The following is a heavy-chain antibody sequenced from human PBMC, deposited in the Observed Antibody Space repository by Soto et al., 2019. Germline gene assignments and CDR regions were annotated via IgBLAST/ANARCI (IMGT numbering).Heavy chain of an antibody. J-gene: IGHJ6*02. CDR3: AGSSPLDYYYYGMDV. D-gene: IGHD6-13*01. CDR2: IYPGDSDT. Sequence: GEYLKISCKGSGYSFTSYWIGWLRQMPGKGLEWMGIIYPGDSDTRYSPSFQGQVTISADKSISTAYLQWSSLKASDTALYYCAGSSPLDYYYYGMDVWGQGTTVNVS. CDR1: GYSFTSYW. V-gene: IGHV5-51*01.